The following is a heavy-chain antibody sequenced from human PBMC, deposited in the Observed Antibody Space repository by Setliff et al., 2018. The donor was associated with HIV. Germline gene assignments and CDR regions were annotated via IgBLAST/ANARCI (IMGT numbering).Heavy chain of an antibody. CDR2: VHYSGRTAY. D-gene: IGHD6-13*01. V-gene: IGHV4-59*05. Sequence: PSETLSLTCTVSGDSFNNYYCSWIRQLPGKGLEWIGSVHYSGRTAYSFTPSLKSRVTISADTSKNQFSLRLSSVTAADTAVYYCARGYSSSWYDSWGQGTLVTVSS. CDR1: GDSFNNYY. CDR3: ARGYSSSWYDS. J-gene: IGHJ5*01.